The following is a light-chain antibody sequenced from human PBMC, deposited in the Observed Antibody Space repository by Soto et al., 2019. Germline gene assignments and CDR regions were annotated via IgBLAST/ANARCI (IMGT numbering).Light chain of an antibody. J-gene: IGKJ5*01. V-gene: IGKV1-39*01. CDR2: AAS. CDR1: QSVGGD. CDR3: QQIHSIPIT. Sequence: DIRMTQSPGSLSASVGDRVTITCRASQSVGGDLNWYQQKPGKPPNLLIYAASSLQSGVPSRFSGSGSGTHFALTISSLQAEDFATYYCQQIHSIPITFGQGTRLEIK.